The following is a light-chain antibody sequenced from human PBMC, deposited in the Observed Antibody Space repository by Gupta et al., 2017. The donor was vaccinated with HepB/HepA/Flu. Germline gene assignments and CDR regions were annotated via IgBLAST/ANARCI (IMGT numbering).Light chain of an antibody. CDR3: QSYDTSLSGWV. Sequence: QAVLTQPPSASRAPGPRVSIPCTGSSSNIGAGYDVHWYQQLPGTAPKLLVYDKTDRPSGVPDRFSGSKSGTSATLAITGLQAGDEADYYCQSYDTSLSGWVFGGGTKLTVL. CDR1: SSNIGAGYD. CDR2: DKT. J-gene: IGLJ3*02. V-gene: IGLV1-40*01.